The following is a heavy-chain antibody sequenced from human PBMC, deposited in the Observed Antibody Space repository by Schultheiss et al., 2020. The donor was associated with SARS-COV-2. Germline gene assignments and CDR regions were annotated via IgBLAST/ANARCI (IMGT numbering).Heavy chain of an antibody. CDR1: GGSISSYY. Sequence: SETLSLTCTVSGGSISSYYWSWIRQPPGKGLEWIGYIYYSGSTNYNPSLKSRVTMSVDTSKNQFSLKLSSVTAADTAVYYCARVPRFYYMDVWGKGTTVTVSS. V-gene: IGHV4-59*12. CDR2: IYYSGST. J-gene: IGHJ6*03. CDR3: ARVPRFYYMDV. D-gene: IGHD3-3*01.